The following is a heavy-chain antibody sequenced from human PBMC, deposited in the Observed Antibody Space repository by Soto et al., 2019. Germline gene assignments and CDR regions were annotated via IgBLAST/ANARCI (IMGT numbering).Heavy chain of an antibody. V-gene: IGHV4-39*01. CDR2: VYYTGST. Sequence: SETLSLTCTVSGGSINNGDYYWVWIRQPPGKGLEWIGSVYYTGSTFYNSPLKTRVTISVDTSKNQFSLKMTSVTAADTSLYFCATVMVGAPRHNESPYWGQGTLVTVSS. D-gene: IGHD2-15*01. CDR1: GGSINNGDYY. CDR3: ATVMVGAPRHNESPY. J-gene: IGHJ1*01.